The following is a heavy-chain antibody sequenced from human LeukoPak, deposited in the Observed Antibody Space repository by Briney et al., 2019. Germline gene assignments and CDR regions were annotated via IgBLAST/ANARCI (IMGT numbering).Heavy chain of an antibody. V-gene: IGHV4-34*01. CDR1: GVSFSGYY. CDR3: ARVTTAGIYYFDY. CDR2: IYHSGGT. Sequence: KASETLSLTCSVYGVSFSGYYWIWIRHPPGKGLEWIVSIYHSGGTYYNPSLKSRVTLSIDTSKNQFYLNMNSVTAADTAVYYCARVTTAGIYYFDYWGQGTLVTVSS. J-gene: IGHJ4*02. D-gene: IGHD6-13*01.